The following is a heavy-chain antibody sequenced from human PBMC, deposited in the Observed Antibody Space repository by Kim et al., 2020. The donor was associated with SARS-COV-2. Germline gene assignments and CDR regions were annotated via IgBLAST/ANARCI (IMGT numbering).Heavy chain of an antibody. Sequence: SETLSLTCTVSGGSISSGGYYWSWIRQHPGKGLEWIGYIYYSGSTYYNPSLKSRVTISVDTSKNQFSLKLSSVTAAYTAVYYCARADIVVVPAARFDYWGQGTLVTVSS. V-gene: IGHV4-31*03. D-gene: IGHD2-2*01. J-gene: IGHJ4*02. CDR2: IYYSGST. CDR3: ARADIVVVPAARFDY. CDR1: GGSISSGGYY.